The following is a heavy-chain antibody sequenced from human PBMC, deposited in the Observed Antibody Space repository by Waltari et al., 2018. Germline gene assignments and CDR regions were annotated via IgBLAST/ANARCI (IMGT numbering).Heavy chain of an antibody. CDR3: ARETRHGDWFDP. J-gene: IGHJ5*02. CDR1: GDSAVRNY. CDR2: IYVGGTT. D-gene: IGHD3-16*01. V-gene: IGHV4-4*07. Sequence: QVQLHESGPGLVQPSETLSLACSVSGDSAVRNYWSWIRQSAGKGMEWIGRIYVGGTTNYNPALSGRVSMSVDMSKNQIFLKIMSVTAADTGVYYCARETRHGDWFDPWGQGTLVTVSS.